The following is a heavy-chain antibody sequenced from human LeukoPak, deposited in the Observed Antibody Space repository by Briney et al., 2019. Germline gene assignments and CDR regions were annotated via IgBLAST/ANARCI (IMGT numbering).Heavy chain of an antibody. J-gene: IGHJ4*02. V-gene: IGHV3-11*01. CDR1: GFTFSDYY. Sequence: TGGSLRLSCAASGFTFSDYYMSWIRQAPGKGLAWVSYISSSGSTIYYADSVKGRFTISRDNAKNSLYLQMNSLRAEDTAVYYCARDGDSISLTSFDYWGQGTLVTVSS. CDR3: ARDGDSISLTSFDY. D-gene: IGHD4-17*01. CDR2: ISSSGSTI.